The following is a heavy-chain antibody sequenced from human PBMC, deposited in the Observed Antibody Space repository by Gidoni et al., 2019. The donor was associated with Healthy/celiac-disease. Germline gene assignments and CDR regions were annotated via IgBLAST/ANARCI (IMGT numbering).Heavy chain of an antibody. D-gene: IGHD1-26*01. V-gene: IGHV1-24*01. CDR1: GSTLTELS. CDR2: FDPEDGET. CDR3: ATVLDSGSYFPRAFDY. J-gene: IGHJ4*02. Sequence: QVQLVQSGAEVTKPGASVKVSCKVSGSTLTELSMHWVRQAPGKGLEWMGGFDPEDGETIYAQKFQGRVTMTENTSTDTAYMELSSLRSEDTAVYYCATVLDSGSYFPRAFDYWGQGTLVTVSS.